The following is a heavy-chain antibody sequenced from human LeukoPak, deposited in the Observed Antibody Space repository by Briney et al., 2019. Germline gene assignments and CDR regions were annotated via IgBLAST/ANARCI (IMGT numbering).Heavy chain of an antibody. J-gene: IGHJ4*02. Sequence: PGRSLGLSCAASGFTFSSYGMHWVRQAPGKGLEWVAVISYDGSNKYYADSVKGRFTISRDNSKNTLYLQMNSLRAEDTAVYYCAKDGERWLQCNYFDYWGQGTLVTVSS. CDR1: GFTFSSYG. CDR3: AKDGERWLQCNYFDY. D-gene: IGHD5-24*01. CDR2: ISYDGSNK. V-gene: IGHV3-30*18.